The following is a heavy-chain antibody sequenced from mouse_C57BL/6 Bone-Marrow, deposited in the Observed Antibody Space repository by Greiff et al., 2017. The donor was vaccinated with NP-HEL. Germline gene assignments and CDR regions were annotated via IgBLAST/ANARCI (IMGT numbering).Heavy chain of an antibody. CDR1: GFTFSSYG. CDR3: ARRPPIYYYGSPYYAMDY. J-gene: IGHJ4*01. D-gene: IGHD1-1*01. Sequence: EVMLVESGGDLVKPGGSLKLSCAASGFTFSSYGMSWVRQTPDKRLEWVATISSGGSYTYYPDSVKGRFTISRDNAKNTLYLQMSSLKSEDTAMYYCARRPPIYYYGSPYYAMDYWGQGTSVTVSS. V-gene: IGHV5-6*02. CDR2: ISSGGSYT.